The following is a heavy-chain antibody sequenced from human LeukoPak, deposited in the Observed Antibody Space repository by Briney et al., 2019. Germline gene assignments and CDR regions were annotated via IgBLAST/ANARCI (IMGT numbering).Heavy chain of an antibody. J-gene: IGHJ4*02. V-gene: IGHV3-7*01. CDR3: ATQSYGLFEY. CDR2: IKPDGSEK. D-gene: IGHD3-10*01. CDR1: GFTVSSNY. Sequence: GGSLRLSCAASGFTVSSNYMSWVRQAPGKGLEWVANIKPDGSEKYYADSVKGRFTISRDNAKNSLYLQMNSLRAEDTAVYYCATQSYGLFEYWGQGTLVTFSS.